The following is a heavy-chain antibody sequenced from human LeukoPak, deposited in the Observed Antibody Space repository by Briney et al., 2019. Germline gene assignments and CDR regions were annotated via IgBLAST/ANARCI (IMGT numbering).Heavy chain of an antibody. CDR2: INPNSGGT. D-gene: IGHD3-22*01. CDR3: ARGVRPYYYDSSGPEGI. J-gene: IGHJ3*02. Sequence: ASVKVSCKASGYTFTGYYMHWVRQAPGQGLEWMGWINPNSGGTNYAQKFQGRVTMTRDTSISTAYMELSRLRSDDTAVYYRARGVRPYYYDSSGPEGIWGQGTMVTVSS. V-gene: IGHV1-2*02. CDR1: GYTFTGYY.